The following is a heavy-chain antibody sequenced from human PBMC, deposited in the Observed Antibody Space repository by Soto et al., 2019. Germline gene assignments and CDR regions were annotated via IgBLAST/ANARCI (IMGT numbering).Heavy chain of an antibody. CDR1: GGSISNNSYY. D-gene: IGHD3-9*01. CDR3: ASVNIFTGYYLDH. CDR2: IYYTGGT. V-gene: IGHV4-39*01. J-gene: IGHJ4*02. Sequence: PSETLSLTCTVSGGSISNNSYYWGWIRQPPGEGLEWIGSIYYTGGTYYNQSLKSRVTISVDTSKNQFSLKLSSVTAADTAVYYCASVNIFTGYYLDHWGQGTLVTVSS.